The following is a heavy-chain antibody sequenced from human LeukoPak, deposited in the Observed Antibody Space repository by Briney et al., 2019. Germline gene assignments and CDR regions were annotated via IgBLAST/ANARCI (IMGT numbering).Heavy chain of an antibody. CDR1: GGSISSGSYY. D-gene: IGHD3-3*01. Sequence: SQTLSLTCTVSGGSISSGSYYWSWIRQPAGKGLEWIGRIYTSGSTNYNPSLKSRVTISVDTSKNQFSLKLSSVTAADTAVYYCARTYYDFWSGYSAGAFDIWGQGTMVTVSS. V-gene: IGHV4-61*02. CDR2: IYTSGST. CDR3: ARTYYDFWSGYSAGAFDI. J-gene: IGHJ3*02.